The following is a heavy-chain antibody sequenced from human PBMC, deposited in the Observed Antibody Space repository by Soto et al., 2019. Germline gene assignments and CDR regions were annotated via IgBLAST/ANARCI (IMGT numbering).Heavy chain of an antibody. CDR3: ARDLAAAGHGTYYYYYGMDV. CDR2: IWHDGSNK. V-gene: IGHV3-33*01. Sequence: GSLRLSCAASGFTFSSYGMHWVRQAPGKGLEWVAVIWHDGSNKYYADSVKGRFTISRDNSKNTLYLQMNSLRAEDTAVYYCARDLAAAGHGTYYYYYGMDVWGQGTTVTGSS. D-gene: IGHD6-13*01. J-gene: IGHJ6*02. CDR1: GFTFSSYG.